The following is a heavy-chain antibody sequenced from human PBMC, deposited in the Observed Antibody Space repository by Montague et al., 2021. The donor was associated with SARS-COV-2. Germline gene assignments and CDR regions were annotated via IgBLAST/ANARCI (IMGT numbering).Heavy chain of an antibody. D-gene: IGHD1-14*01. CDR1: GNSISSPDYH. V-gene: IGHV4-39*01. J-gene: IGHJ6*02. CDR3: GSSRPHFYYVMDV. CDR2: ISHNGRP. Sequence: SETLSLTCLVSGNSISSPDYHWGWARQPPGKGLEWLGRISHNGRPDYXAPLKSRVTISVDTSRNEVSLKLTSVTAADTAVYYCGSSRPHFYYVMDVWGQGTTVIVSS.